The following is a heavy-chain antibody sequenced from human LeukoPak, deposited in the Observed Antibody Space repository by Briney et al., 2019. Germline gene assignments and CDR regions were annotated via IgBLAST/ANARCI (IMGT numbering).Heavy chain of an antibody. V-gene: IGHV4-59*11. D-gene: IGHD6-19*01. Sequence: PSETLSLTCVVSGGSLSTHHWSWIRQSPGRGLEWIGYISDSGSTNYNPSLKSRVTISVDTSKNQFSLKLSSVTAADTAVYYCARDPPVAGTSWGQGTLVTVSS. CDR2: ISDSGST. CDR1: GGSLSTHH. J-gene: IGHJ4*02. CDR3: ARDPPVAGTS.